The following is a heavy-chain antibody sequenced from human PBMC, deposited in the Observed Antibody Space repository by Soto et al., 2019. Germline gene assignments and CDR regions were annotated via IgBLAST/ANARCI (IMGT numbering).Heavy chain of an antibody. CDR1: GFTFSSYA. J-gene: IGHJ4*02. Sequence: GGSLRLSCAASGFTFSSYAMSWVRQAPGKGLEWVSAISGSGGSTYYADSVKGRFTISRDNSKNTLYLQMNSLRAEDTAVYYCAKAPAGYCSSTSCRIIDYWGQGTLVTVSS. V-gene: IGHV3-23*01. CDR3: AKAPAGYCSSTSCRIIDY. CDR2: ISGSGGST. D-gene: IGHD2-2*01.